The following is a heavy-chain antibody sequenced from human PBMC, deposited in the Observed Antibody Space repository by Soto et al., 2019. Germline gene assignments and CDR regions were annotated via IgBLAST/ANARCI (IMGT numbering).Heavy chain of an antibody. CDR1: GYNFTNYD. CDR3: ARGMFTGPYFSSSSCLNAFDF. D-gene: IGHD2-2*01. V-gene: IGHV1-8*01. Sequence: QVQLVQSGAEVKKPGASVKVSCKASGYNFTNYDINWVRQAPGQGLEWMAWMNPNSGVTVVEQKFHRSVTLTRHTPTSTAYKELGSLRPDDTALYYCARGMFTGPYFSSSSCLNAFDFWGQGTMVTVSS. J-gene: IGHJ3*01. CDR2: MNPNSGVT.